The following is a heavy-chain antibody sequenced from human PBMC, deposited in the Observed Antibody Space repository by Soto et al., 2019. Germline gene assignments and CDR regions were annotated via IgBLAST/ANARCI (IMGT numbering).Heavy chain of an antibody. V-gene: IGHV1-18*01. Sequence: QVQLVQSEGEVKQPGASVKVSCKASGYTFTTYGLCWVRQVPGQGMEWMGYISPASGVTTYAQSLQGRVTMTTDTSTGTVYMELRSLRSDDTAIYYCAREMWTRSGPQNFFDYRGQGALVTVSS. CDR2: ISPASGVT. CDR3: AREMWTRSGPQNFFDY. D-gene: IGHD6-25*01. J-gene: IGHJ4*02. CDR1: GYTFTTYG.